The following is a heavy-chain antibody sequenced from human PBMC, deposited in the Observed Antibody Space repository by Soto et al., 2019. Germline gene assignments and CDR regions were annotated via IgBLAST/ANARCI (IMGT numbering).Heavy chain of an antibody. V-gene: IGHV3-33*01. D-gene: IGHD2-15*01. CDR1: GFTFSSYG. CDR2: IWYDGSNK. J-gene: IGHJ4*02. Sequence: VQLVESGGGVVQPGRSLRLSCAASGFTFSSYGMHWVRQAPGKGLEWVAVIWYDGSNKYYADSVKGRFTISRDNSKNTLYLQMNSLRAEDTAVYYCASQGVVTDLLDYWGQGTLVTVSS. CDR3: ASQGVVTDLLDY.